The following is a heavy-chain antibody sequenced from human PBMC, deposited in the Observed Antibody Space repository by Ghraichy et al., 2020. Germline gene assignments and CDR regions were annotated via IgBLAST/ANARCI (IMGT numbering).Heavy chain of an antibody. CDR3: ARDGGYCSSSSCPPMDYGMDV. CDR2: ININSGGA. D-gene: IGHD2-2*01. CDR1: EYTFTGYY. J-gene: IGHJ6*02. V-gene: IGHV1-2*02. Sequence: ASVKVSCKASEYTFTGYYMHWVRQAPGQGLEWMGWININSGGANYAQKFQGRVTMTRDTSISTAYMELSRLRSDDTAVYYCARDGGYCSSSSCPPMDYGMDVWGQGTTVIVS.